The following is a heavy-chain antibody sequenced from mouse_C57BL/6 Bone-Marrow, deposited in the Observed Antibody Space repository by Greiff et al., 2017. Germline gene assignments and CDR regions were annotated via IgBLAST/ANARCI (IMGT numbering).Heavy chain of an antibody. CDR1: GYAFSSSW. J-gene: IGHJ2*01. CDR2: IYPGDGDT. CDR3: ARSSADY. Sequence: QVQLQQSGPELVKPGASVKISCKASGYAFSSSWMNWVKQRPGKGLEWIGRIYPGDGDTKYNGKFKGKATLTADKSSSTAYMQLSSLTSEDSAVYFCARSSADYWGQGTTLTVSS. V-gene: IGHV1-82*01. D-gene: IGHD6-1*01.